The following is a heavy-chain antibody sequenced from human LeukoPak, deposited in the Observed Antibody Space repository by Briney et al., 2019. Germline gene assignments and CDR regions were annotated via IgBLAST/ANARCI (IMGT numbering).Heavy chain of an antibody. CDR1: GFTFSDYY. CDR2: ISSSSSTI. CDR3: AREISIFGVAFMDV. J-gene: IGHJ6*03. D-gene: IGHD3-3*01. Sequence: GGSLRLSCAASGFTFSDYYMTWIRQAPGKGLEWLSYISSSSSTIYYADSVKGRFTISRDNAKNSLYLQMNSLRAEDTAVYYCAREISIFGVAFMDVWGKGTTVTVSS. V-gene: IGHV3-11*04.